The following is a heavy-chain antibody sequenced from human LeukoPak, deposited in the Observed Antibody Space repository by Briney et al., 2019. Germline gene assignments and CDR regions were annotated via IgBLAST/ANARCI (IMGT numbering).Heavy chain of an antibody. J-gene: IGHJ5*02. V-gene: IGHV3-74*01. CDR2: INSDGSST. D-gene: IGHD3-3*01. Sequence: PGGSLRLSCAASGFTFSDYYMSWIRQAPGKGLVWVSRINSDGSSTSYADSVKGRFTISRDNAKNTLYLQMNSLRAEDTAVYYCARDGIRSITIFGVVHNWFDPWGQGTLVTVSS. CDR3: ARDGIRSITIFGVVHNWFDP. CDR1: GFTFSDYY.